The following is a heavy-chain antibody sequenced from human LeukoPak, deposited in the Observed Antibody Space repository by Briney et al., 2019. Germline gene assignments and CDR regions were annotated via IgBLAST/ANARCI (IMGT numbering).Heavy chain of an antibody. Sequence: ASVKVSCKASGYTFTSYGISWVRQAPGQGLEWMGWISAYNGNTNYAQKLQGRVTITTDTSTSTAYMELRSLRSDDTAVYYCARDPPYYYDSSGYYGSYFDYWGQGTLVTVSS. CDR1: GYTFTSYG. J-gene: IGHJ4*02. CDR2: ISAYNGNT. CDR3: ARDPPYYYDSSGYYGSYFDY. D-gene: IGHD3-22*01. V-gene: IGHV1-18*01.